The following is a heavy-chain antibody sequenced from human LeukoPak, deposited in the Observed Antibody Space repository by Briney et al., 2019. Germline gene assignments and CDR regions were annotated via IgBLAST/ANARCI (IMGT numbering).Heavy chain of an antibody. J-gene: IGHJ3*02. D-gene: IGHD6-6*01. V-gene: IGHV4-30-2*01. Sequence: SQTLSLTCAVYGGSISSGHYSWNWIRQPPGKGLEWIGYIYHSGRTYYKPTLKSRVTISVDRSKNQFSLKLNSVTAADTALYYCARSSHAFDIWGQGTMVTVSS. CDR2: IYHSGRT. CDR1: GGSISSGHYS. CDR3: ARSSHAFDI.